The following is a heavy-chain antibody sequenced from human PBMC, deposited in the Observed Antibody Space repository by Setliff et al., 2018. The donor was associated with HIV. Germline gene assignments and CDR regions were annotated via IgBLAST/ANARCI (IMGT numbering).Heavy chain of an antibody. D-gene: IGHD6-19*01. CDR2: IYHSGTT. V-gene: IGHV4-31*03. Sequence: SETLSLTCTVSGGPISSGDYYWTWIRQHPENGLDWIGHIYHSGTTYYNPSLRSRVTISIDTSKDQFSLDLTSVTAADTGVYYCARVEAYSRGRGGFDPWGQGTLVTVSS. CDR1: GGPISSGDYY. J-gene: IGHJ5*02. CDR3: ARVEAYSRGRGGFDP.